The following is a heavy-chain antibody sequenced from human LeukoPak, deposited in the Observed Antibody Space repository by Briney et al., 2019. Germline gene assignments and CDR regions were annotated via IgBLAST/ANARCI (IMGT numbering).Heavy chain of an antibody. J-gene: IGHJ3*02. CDR1: GGSISSGGYY. V-gene: IGHV4-31*03. D-gene: IGHD1-14*01. CDR3: ARSNRNVDDAFDI. CDR2: IYYSGST. Sequence: SQTLSLTCTVSGGSISSGGYYWSWIRQHPGKGLEWIGYIYYSGSTYYNPSLKSRVTISVDTSKNQFSLKLSSVTAADTAVCYCARSNRNVDDAFDIWGQGTVVTVSS.